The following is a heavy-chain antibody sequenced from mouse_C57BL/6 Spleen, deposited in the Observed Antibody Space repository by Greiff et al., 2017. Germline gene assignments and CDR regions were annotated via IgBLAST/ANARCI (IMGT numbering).Heavy chain of an antibody. D-gene: IGHD2-4*01. CDR1: GYTFTSYW. CDR3: AKAGYYDYDGRAFDY. V-gene: IGHV1-64*01. Sequence: QVQLQQPGAELVKPGASVKLSCKASGYTFTSYWMHWVKQRPGQGLEWIGMIHPNSGSTNYNEKFKSKATLTVDKSSSTDYMQLSSLTSEDSAVYYCAKAGYYDYDGRAFDYWGQGTTLTVSS. J-gene: IGHJ2*01. CDR2: IHPNSGST.